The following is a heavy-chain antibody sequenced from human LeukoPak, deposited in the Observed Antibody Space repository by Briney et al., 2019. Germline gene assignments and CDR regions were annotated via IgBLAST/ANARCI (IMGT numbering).Heavy chain of an antibody. J-gene: IGHJ4*02. D-gene: IGHD6-13*01. CDR3: ARGRKAAGTYTGSVYYFDY. V-gene: IGHV4-34*01. Sequence: SETLSLTCTVSGGSISSYYWSWIRQPPGKGLEWIGEINHSGSTNYNPSLKSRVTISVDTSKNQFSLKLSSVTAADTAVYYCARGRKAAGTYTGSVYYFDYWGQGTLVTVSS. CDR1: GGSISSYY. CDR2: INHSGST.